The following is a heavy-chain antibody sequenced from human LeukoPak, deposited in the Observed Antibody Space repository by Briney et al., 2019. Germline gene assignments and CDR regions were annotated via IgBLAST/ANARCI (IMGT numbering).Heavy chain of an antibody. Sequence: PGGSLRLSCAASGFTFSSYSMNWVRQAPGKGLEWVSFISSSSSYIYYADSVKGRFTISRDNAKNSLYLQMNSLRAEDTAVYYCAREGFGVVIWSISDGMDVWGQGTTVTVSS. CDR3: AREGFGVVIWSISDGMDV. CDR2: ISSSSSYI. V-gene: IGHV3-21*01. CDR1: GFTFSSYS. D-gene: IGHD3-3*01. J-gene: IGHJ6*02.